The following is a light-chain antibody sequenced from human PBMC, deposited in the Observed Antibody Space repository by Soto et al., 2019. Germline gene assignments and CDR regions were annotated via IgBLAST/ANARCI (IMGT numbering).Light chain of an antibody. Sequence: EFVLTQSPATLSLSPGERATLSCRASQSVRSSLAWYQQKPGQAPRLLIYDASNRATGIPARFSGSESGTDFTLTISSLEPEDFAVYYCQQRSSWLLTFGGGTKVEIK. J-gene: IGKJ4*01. V-gene: IGKV3-11*01. CDR1: QSVRSS. CDR2: DAS. CDR3: QQRSSWLLT.